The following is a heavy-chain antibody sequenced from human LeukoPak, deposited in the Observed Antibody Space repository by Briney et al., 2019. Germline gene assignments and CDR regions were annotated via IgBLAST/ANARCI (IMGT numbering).Heavy chain of an antibody. CDR2: ISGSGGST. CDR1: GFTLSSYA. CDR3: AKGPQVGSGYHPDY. V-gene: IGHV3-23*01. D-gene: IGHD3-22*01. J-gene: IGHJ4*02. Sequence: GGSLRLSCAASGFTLSSYAMSWVRQAPGKGLVWVSVISGSGGSTYYADSVKGRFTISRDNSKNTLYVQMNSLRVEDTAVYYCAKGPQVGSGYHPDYWGQGTLVTVSS.